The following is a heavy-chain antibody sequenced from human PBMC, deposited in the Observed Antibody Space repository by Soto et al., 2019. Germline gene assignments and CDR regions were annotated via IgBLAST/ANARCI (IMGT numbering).Heavy chain of an antibody. V-gene: IGHV3-30-3*01. Sequence: VQLVESGGGVVQPGRSLRLSCAASGFTFSSYAMHWVRQAPGKGLEWVAVISYDGSNKYYADSVKGRFTISRDNSKNTLYLQMNSLRAEDTAVYYCARDWGYCSGGSCSQYYYYGMDVWGQGTTVTVSS. D-gene: IGHD2-15*01. CDR3: ARDWGYCSGGSCSQYYYYGMDV. CDR2: ISYDGSNK. CDR1: GFTFSSYA. J-gene: IGHJ6*02.